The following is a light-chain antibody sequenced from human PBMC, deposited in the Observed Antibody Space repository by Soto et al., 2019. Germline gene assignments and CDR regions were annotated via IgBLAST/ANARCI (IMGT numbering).Light chain of an antibody. J-gene: IGKJ2*01. CDR2: TTS. CDR1: QSVSKF. CDR3: QQTFSVPYT. V-gene: IGKV1-39*01. Sequence: DIQMTQSPSPLSASVGDRVTITCRASQSVSKFLNWYQQKPGQAPRLLNYTTSTLQSGVPSRFSAGVSGTEYTRTISGLLPEDFATYYCQQTFSVPYTFGQGTQLDVK.